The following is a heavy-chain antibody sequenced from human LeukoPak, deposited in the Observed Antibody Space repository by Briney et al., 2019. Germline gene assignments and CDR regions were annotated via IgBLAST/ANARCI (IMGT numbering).Heavy chain of an antibody. J-gene: IGHJ3*02. Sequence: AGGSLRLSCAASGFTFSSYAMSWVRQAPGKGLEWVSAISGSGGSTYYADSVKGRFTISRENSKNTLYLQMNRLRAEDTAVYYCAKSEGSGYYPFYAFDIWGQGTMVTVSS. D-gene: IGHD3-22*01. V-gene: IGHV3-23*01. CDR3: AKSEGSGYYPFYAFDI. CDR2: ISGSGGST. CDR1: GFTFSSYA.